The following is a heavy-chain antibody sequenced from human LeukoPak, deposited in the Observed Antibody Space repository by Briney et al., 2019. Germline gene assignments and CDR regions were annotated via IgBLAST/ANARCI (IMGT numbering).Heavy chain of an antibody. D-gene: IGHD1-14*01. Sequence: SQTLSLTCAVSGGSISSGGYSWSWIRQPPGKGLEWIGYIYHSGSTNYNPSLKSRVTISVDTSKNQFSLKLSSVTAADTAVYYCARVARPARFDYWGQGTLVTVSS. V-gene: IGHV4-30-2*01. CDR1: GGSISSGGYS. CDR3: ARVARPARFDY. J-gene: IGHJ4*02. CDR2: IYHSGST.